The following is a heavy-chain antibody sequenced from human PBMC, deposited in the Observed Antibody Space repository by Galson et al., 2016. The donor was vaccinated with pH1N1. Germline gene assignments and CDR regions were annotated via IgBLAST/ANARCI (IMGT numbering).Heavy chain of an antibody. CDR1: GYYFSNYR. CDR3: ALLGGPQVQDYYYNYGMDV. V-gene: IGHV5-51*03. D-gene: IGHD3-16*01. CDR2: IFPGDSNL. J-gene: IGHJ6*02. Sequence: QSGAEVKKPGESLRISCKASGYYFSNYRIGWVRQMPGKGLEWMGIIFPGDSNLKYSPSFQGQVIISADKSLTTVYLQWNSLKASDTAIYYCALLGGPQVQDYYYNYGMDVWGQGTTVTVSS.